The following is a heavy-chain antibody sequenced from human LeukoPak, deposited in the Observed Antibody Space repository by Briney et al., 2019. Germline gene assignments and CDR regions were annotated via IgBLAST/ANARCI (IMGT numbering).Heavy chain of an antibody. J-gene: IGHJ4*02. Sequence: PSETLSLTCTVSGGSISSSSYYWGWIRQPPGKGLEWIGSIYYSGSPYYNPSLKSRVSISSDTSKNQFSPELSSVTAADTAVYYCARLKATVSIHAYFDSWGQGTLVTVSS. CDR2: IYYSGSP. V-gene: IGHV4-39*07. CDR3: ARLKATVSIHAYFDS. CDR1: GGSISSSSYY. D-gene: IGHD4-17*01.